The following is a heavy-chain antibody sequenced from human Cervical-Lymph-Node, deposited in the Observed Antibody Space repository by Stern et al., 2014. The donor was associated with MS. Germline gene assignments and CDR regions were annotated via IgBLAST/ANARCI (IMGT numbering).Heavy chain of an antibody. V-gene: IGHV1-69*19. J-gene: IGHJ4*02. CDR2: IMPLLGTA. CDR3: ARHQAGIAAN. D-gene: IGHD6-13*01. Sequence: VQLVEPGAEVKRPESSVKVSCKTSGGSLSTLDISWVRQAPGQGLAWVGEIMPLLGTAHYAQKFKGRLTITADDSTSTVYMELSSLKSEDTAIYFCARHQAGIAANWGQGTLVTVTS. CDR1: GGSLSTLD.